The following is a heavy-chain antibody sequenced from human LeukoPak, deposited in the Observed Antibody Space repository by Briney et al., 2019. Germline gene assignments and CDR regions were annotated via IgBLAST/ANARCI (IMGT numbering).Heavy chain of an antibody. CDR2: IYTSGST. V-gene: IGHV4-61*02. CDR1: GGSISSSSYY. CDR3: ARGLQPTYYYGSGSYYNVESFDY. Sequence: PSETLSLTCTVSGGSISSSSYYWSWIRQPAGKGLEWIGRIYTSGSTNYNPSLKSRVTISVDTSKNQFSLKLSSVTAADTAVYYCARGLQPTYYYGSGSYYNVESFDYWGQGTLVTVSS. J-gene: IGHJ4*02. D-gene: IGHD3-10*01.